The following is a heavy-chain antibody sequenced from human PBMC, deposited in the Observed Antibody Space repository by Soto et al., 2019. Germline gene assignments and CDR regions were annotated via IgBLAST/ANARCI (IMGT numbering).Heavy chain of an antibody. V-gene: IGHV1-69*02. CDR1: GGTFSSYT. CDR2: IIPILGIA. D-gene: IGHD2-15*01. J-gene: IGHJ4*02. Sequence: QVQLVQSGAEVKKPGSSVKVSCKASGGTFSSYTISWVRQAPGQGLEWMGRIIPILGIANYAQKFQGRVTSTADQXXSXAXXELSSVRAEDTAVYYCARWGSGGSCYSDCGSYFDYWGQGTLVTVSS. CDR3: ARWGSGGSCYSDCGSYFDY.